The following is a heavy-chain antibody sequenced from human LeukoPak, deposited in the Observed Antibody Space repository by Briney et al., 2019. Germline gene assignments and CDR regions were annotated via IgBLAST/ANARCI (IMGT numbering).Heavy chain of an antibody. CDR3: TTDQSYYDSSGWYYFDY. V-gene: IGHV3-23*01. J-gene: IGHJ4*02. CDR1: GFTFSSYA. CDR2: ISGGGGTT. D-gene: IGHD3-22*01. Sequence: GGSLRLSCAASGFTFSSYAMNWVRQAPGKGLEWVSAISGGGGTTHYADSVKGRFTISRDNSKNTLFLQMNSLRAEDTAVYYCTTDQSYYDSSGWYYFDYWGQGTLVTVSS.